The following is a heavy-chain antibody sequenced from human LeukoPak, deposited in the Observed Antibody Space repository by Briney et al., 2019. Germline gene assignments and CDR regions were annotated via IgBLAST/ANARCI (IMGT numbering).Heavy chain of an antibody. CDR1: GYTFTGYY. V-gene: IGHV1-2*02. J-gene: IGHJ4*02. Sequence: ASVKVSCKTSGYTFTGYYMHWVRQAPGQGLEWMGWINPISGDTDYAQKFQGRVTMTRDTSISTAYLELTRLKSDDTAMYYCARDNNLGQWLVLRLGRVYDYWGQGTLVTVSS. CDR2: INPISGDT. D-gene: IGHD6-19*01. CDR3: ARDNNLGQWLVLRLGRVYDY.